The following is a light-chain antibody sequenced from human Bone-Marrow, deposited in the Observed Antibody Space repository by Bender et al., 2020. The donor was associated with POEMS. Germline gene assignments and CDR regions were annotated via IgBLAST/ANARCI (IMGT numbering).Light chain of an antibody. V-gene: IGLV3-21*02. Sequence: SSVLTQPPSVSVAPGQTARITCGGNDIGSKSVHWYQQKPGQAPVLVVYDDTDRPSGIPVRFSGSNSGNTATLTISRVEVGDEADYFCHVWDRSTNHVIFGGGTKLTVL. CDR3: HVWDRSTNHVI. CDR1: DIGSKS. J-gene: IGLJ2*01. CDR2: DDT.